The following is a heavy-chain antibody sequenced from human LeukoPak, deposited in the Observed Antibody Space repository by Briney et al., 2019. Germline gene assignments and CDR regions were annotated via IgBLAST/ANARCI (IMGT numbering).Heavy chain of an antibody. D-gene: IGHD2-2*01. CDR3: ARYPMTYCSSSSCTDY. J-gene: IGHJ4*02. CDR2: IYHSGST. CDR1: GGSISGDY. Sequence: SETLSLTCTVSGGSISGDYWSWIRQSLQGLEWIGYIYHSGSTNYNPSLKSRVTISVDTSKNQFSLKLSSVTAADTAVYYCARYPMTYCSSSSCTDYWGQGTLVTVSS. V-gene: IGHV4-59*08.